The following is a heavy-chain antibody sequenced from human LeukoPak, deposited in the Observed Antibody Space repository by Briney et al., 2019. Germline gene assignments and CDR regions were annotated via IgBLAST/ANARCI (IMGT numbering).Heavy chain of an antibody. CDR2: IYYSGST. D-gene: IGHD1/OR15-1a*01. CDR1: GGSISSGGYY. V-gene: IGHV4-30-4*01. Sequence: SETLSLTCTVSGGSISSGGYYWSWIRQPPGKGQEWIGYIYYSGSTYYNPSFTSRVTMSVDRSRNQFSLKLTSVTAADTAVYYRARQKWEQQGRDYYFNGLDVWGPGTTVIVSS. J-gene: IGHJ6*02. CDR3: ARQKWEQQGRDYYFNGLDV.